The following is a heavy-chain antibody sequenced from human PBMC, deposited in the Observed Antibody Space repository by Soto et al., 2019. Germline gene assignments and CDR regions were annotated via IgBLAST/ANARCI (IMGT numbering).Heavy chain of an antibody. Sequence: SRILACTLFVFTFVDHSLVWVRQAPVNWLEWVGFITIKRYCGTTEIAPSVKGRFWISRDDSKSIAYLEMNSLTVEDSGMYYCSRGHPSRRNSGNEFDYWGQGTMVTVSS. CDR3: SRGHPSRRNSGNEFDY. V-gene: IGHV3-49*04. CDR2: ITIKRYCGTT. CDR1: VFTFVDHS. D-gene: IGHD2-2*01. J-gene: IGHJ4*02.